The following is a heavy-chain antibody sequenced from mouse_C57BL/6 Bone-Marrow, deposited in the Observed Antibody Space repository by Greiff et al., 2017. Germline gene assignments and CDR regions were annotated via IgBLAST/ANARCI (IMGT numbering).Heavy chain of an antibody. CDR2: IYPGDGDT. J-gene: IGHJ2*01. Sequence: VQLQQSGAELVKPGASVKISCTASGYAFSSYWMNWVKQRPGKGLEWIGQIYPGDGDTNYNGKFKGKATLTADKSSSTAYMQISSLTSEDSAVYFCARYYCGSSYCFDYWGQGTTLTVSS. CDR1: GYAFSSYW. D-gene: IGHD1-1*01. V-gene: IGHV1-80*01. CDR3: ARYYCGSSYCFDY.